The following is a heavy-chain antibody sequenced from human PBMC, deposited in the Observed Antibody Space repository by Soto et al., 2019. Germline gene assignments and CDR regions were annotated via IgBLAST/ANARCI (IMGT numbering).Heavy chain of an antibody. CDR3: ARGPTDYYDNSANYFLEY. CDR1: GYTSTSYG. Sequence: ASVKASCKSSGYTSTSYGISWLRQAPGQGLEWMGWISAYNGNTRYAERLQGRVTMTTDTTTNTAYMELRNLRSDDTAVYYCARGPTDYYDNSANYFLEYWGQGTLVTVSS. V-gene: IGHV1-18*01. CDR2: ISAYNGNT. D-gene: IGHD3-22*01. J-gene: IGHJ4*02.